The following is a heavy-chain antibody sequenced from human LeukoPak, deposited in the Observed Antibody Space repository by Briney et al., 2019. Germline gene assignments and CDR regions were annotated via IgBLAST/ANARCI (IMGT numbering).Heavy chain of an antibody. D-gene: IGHD2-8*01. J-gene: IGHJ4*02. CDR2: IYTGGST. CDR1: GFTVSSNY. V-gene: IGHV3-66*01. Sequence: PGGSLRLSCAASGFTVSSNYMSWVRQAPGKGLEWVSTIYTGGSTYYADSVKGRFTISRDNSQNTLYLQMNSLRAEDTAFYYCTKGLWAGVSAARDWGQGTLVTVSS. CDR3: TKGLWAGVSAARD.